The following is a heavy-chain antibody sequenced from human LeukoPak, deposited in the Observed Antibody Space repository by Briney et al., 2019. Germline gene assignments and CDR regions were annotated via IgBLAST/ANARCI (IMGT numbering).Heavy chain of an antibody. CDR2: IYYSVST. J-gene: IGHJ4*02. D-gene: IGHD3-10*01. V-gene: IGHV4-59*01. CDR1: GGSISGDY. CDR3: ARGLLWFGELPYFDY. Sequence: SETLSLTCTVSGGSISGDYWSWIRQPPRKGLEWIGDIYYSVSTNYNPSLTSRVNISVDTSKNQFSLKLSSVTAADTAVYYCARGLLWFGELPYFDYWGQGTLVTVSS.